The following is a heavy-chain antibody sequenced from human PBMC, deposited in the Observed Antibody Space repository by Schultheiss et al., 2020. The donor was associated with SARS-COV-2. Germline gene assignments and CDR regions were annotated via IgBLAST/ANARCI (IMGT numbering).Heavy chain of an antibody. CDR3: ARGHTGDGRYYFDY. CDR2: INPNSGGT. CDR1: GYTFTSYG. J-gene: IGHJ4*02. Sequence: ASVKVSCKASGYTFTSYGISWVRQAPGQGLEWMGWINPNSGGTNYAQKFQGRVTMTRDTSISTAYMELSRLRSDDTAVYYCARGHTGDGRYYFDYWGQGTLVTVSS. V-gene: IGHV1-2*02. D-gene: IGHD1-1*01.